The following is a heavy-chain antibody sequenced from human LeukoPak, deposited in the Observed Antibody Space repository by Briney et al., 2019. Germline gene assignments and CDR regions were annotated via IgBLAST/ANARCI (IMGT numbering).Heavy chain of an antibody. CDR1: GFSLRTRGVG. CDR2: IYWNDDK. CDR3: AHVTYYYDSSGYRN. Sequence: SGPTLVNPTQTLTLTCTFSGFSLRTRGVGVGWIRQPPGKALEWLALIYWNDDKRYSPSLKSRLTITKDTSKNQVVLTMTNMDPVDTATYYCAHVTYYYDSSGYRNWGQGTLVTVSS. J-gene: IGHJ4*02. V-gene: IGHV2-5*01. D-gene: IGHD3-22*01.